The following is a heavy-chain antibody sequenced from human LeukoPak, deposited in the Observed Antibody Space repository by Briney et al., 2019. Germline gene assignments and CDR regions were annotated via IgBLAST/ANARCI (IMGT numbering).Heavy chain of an antibody. J-gene: IGHJ4*02. Sequence: SGGSLRLSCAASGFTFSDYYMSWIRQAPGKGLEWVSYISSSGSTIYYADSVKGRFTISRDNAKNSLYLQMNSLRAEDTAVYYCAREGYVWGSYRPPLDYWGQGTLVTVSS. D-gene: IGHD3-16*02. CDR3: AREGYVWGSYRPPLDY. CDR1: GFTFSDYY. CDR2: ISSSGSTI. V-gene: IGHV3-11*01.